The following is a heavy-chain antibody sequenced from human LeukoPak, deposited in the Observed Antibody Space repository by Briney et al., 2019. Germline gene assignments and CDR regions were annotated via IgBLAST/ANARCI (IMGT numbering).Heavy chain of an antibody. V-gene: IGHV1-18*01. D-gene: IGHD3-10*02. CDR3: ARARFGISWFDP. CDR2: ISAYNGNT. J-gene: IGHJ5*02. Sequence: ASVKVSCKASGYTFTRYGISWVRQAPGQGLEWMGWISAYNGNTNYAQKLQGRVTMTTDTSTSTAYMELRSLRSDDTAVYYCARARFGISWFDPWGQGTLVTVSS. CDR1: GYTFTRYG.